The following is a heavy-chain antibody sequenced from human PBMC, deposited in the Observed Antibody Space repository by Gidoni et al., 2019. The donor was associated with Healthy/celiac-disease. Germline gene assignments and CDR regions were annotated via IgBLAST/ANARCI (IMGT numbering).Heavy chain of an antibody. V-gene: IGHV3-15*01. D-gene: IGHD6-13*01. Sequence: EVQLVESGGGLVKPGGSLRLSCAASGFAFSNAWMRWGGQATGKGLEWVCRIKSKTDGGTTDYSAPVKGRFTISRDDSKTTLYLQMNSLKTEDTAVYYCTTAFKYSSSWYRGINYFDYWGQGTLVTVSS. CDR1: GFAFSNAW. CDR2: IKSKTDGGTT. J-gene: IGHJ4*02. CDR3: TTAFKYSSSWYRGINYFDY.